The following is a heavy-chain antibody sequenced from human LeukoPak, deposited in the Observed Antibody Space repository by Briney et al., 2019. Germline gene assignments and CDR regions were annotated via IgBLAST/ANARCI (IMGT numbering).Heavy chain of an antibody. D-gene: IGHD3-10*01. CDR2: IWYDGSNK. CDR1: GFTFSSYG. Sequence: GGSLRLSCAASGFTFSSYGMHWVRQAPGKGLEWVAVIWYDGSNKYYADSVKGRFTISRDNSKNTLYLQMNSLRAEDTAVYYCARDHVYKNPRAGRFGDYYYYMDVWGKGTTVTVSS. V-gene: IGHV3-33*01. CDR3: ARDHVYKNPRAGRFGDYYYYMDV. J-gene: IGHJ6*03.